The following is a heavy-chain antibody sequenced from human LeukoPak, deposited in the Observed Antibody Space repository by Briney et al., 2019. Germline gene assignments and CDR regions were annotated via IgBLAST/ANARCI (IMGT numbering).Heavy chain of an antibody. Sequence: GRSLRLSCSASGFTFSTYAMHWVRQTPGKGLEWAALILYDGSNKYYADSVKGRFTISRDNSKNTLYLQMNSLRAEDTAVYYCARSGRRGYSYGYRFKYYYDYWGQGTLVTVSS. CDR3: ARSGRRGYSYGYRFKYYYDY. CDR1: GFTFSTYA. J-gene: IGHJ4*02. V-gene: IGHV3-30*04. D-gene: IGHD5-18*01. CDR2: ILYDGSNK.